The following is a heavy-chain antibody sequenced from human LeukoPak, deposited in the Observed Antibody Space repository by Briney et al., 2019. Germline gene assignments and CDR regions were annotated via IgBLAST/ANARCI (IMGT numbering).Heavy chain of an antibody. Sequence: LRLSCIASGFTFSDNYMSWIRQPPGKGLEWLGHIYFTGSTNSNPSLKSRVTISLDTSKNRLSLRLTSVTAADTAVYYCARRRQVSFYSPYAFDLWGQGTMVTVSS. V-gene: IGHV4-59*08. J-gene: IGHJ3*01. D-gene: IGHD2-15*01. CDR3: ARRRQVSFYSPYAFDL. CDR2: IYFTGST. CDR1: GFTFSDNY.